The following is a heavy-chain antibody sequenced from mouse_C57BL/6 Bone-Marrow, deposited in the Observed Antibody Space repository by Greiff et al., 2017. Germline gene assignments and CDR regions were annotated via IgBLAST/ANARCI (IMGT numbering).Heavy chain of an antibody. Sequence: QVHVKQSGAELARPGASVKLSCKASGYTFTSYGISWVKQRTGQGLEWIGEIYPRSGNTYYNEKFKGKATLTADKSSSTAYMELRSLTSEDSAVYFCARSVRVLAGFAYWGQGTLVTVSA. CDR3: ARSVRVLAGFAY. V-gene: IGHV1-81*01. CDR2: IYPRSGNT. CDR1: GYTFTSYG. J-gene: IGHJ3*01.